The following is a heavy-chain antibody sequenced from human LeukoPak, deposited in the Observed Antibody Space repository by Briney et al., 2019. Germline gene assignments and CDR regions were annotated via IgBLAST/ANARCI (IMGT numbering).Heavy chain of an antibody. CDR3: ARPAGAVGGGYDAFDI. CDR1: GGSFSGYY. Sequence: SETLSLTCAVYGGSFSGYYWSWIRQPPGKGLEWIGEINHSGSSNYNPSLKSRVTISVDTSKNQFSLKLSSVTAADTAVYYCARPAGAVGGGYDAFDIWGQGTMVTVSS. CDR2: INHSGSS. D-gene: IGHD3-22*01. V-gene: IGHV4-34*01. J-gene: IGHJ3*02.